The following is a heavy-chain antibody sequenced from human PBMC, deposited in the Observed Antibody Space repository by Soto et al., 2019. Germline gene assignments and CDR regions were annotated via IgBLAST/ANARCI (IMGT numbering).Heavy chain of an antibody. J-gene: IGHJ6*02. CDR3: ARNTWHQPRDYYYGMDV. D-gene: IGHD2-2*01. V-gene: IGHV3-30-3*01. CDR1: GFTFSNYA. Sequence: QVQLVESGGGVVQPGRSLRLSCAASGFTFSNYAMHWVRQAPGKGLEWVAVISYDGGNKYYADSVKGRLTISRDNSKNTLSLQMNSLRAEDTAVYYCARNTWHQPRDYYYGMDVWGQGTTVTVSS. CDR2: ISYDGGNK.